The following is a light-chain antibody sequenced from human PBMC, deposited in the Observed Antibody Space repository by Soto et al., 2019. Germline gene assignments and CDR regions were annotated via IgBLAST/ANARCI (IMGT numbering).Light chain of an antibody. Sequence: QSALTQPASVSASPGQSIAISCTGTSSDVGAYSYVSWYQQHPGKAPKLILFEVRIRPSGVSNRFSGSKSGNTASLTISGLQAEDEADYFCSSYTTGNTVVFGGGTKLTVL. CDR1: SSDVGAYSY. CDR2: EVR. J-gene: IGLJ2*01. V-gene: IGLV2-14*01. CDR3: SSYTTGNTVV.